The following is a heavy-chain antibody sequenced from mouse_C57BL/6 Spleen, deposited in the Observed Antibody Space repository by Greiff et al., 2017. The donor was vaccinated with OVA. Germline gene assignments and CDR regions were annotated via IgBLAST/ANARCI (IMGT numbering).Heavy chain of an antibody. CDR3: ARERITPFDY. CDR2: ISDGGSYT. V-gene: IGHV5-4*01. CDR1: GFTFSSYA. D-gene: IGHD1-1*01. Sequence: EVHLVESGGGLVKPGGSLKLSCAASGFTFSSYAMSWVRQTPEKRLEGVATISDGGSYTYYPANVKGRFTISRDNAKNNLYLQMSHLKSEDTAMYYCARERITPFDYWGQGTTLTVSS. J-gene: IGHJ2*01.